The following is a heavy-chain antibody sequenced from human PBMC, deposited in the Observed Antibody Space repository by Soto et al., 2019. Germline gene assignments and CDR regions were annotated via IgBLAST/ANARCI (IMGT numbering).Heavy chain of an antibody. CDR1: GFTFSSYG. J-gene: IGHJ3*02. Sequence: QVQLVESGGGVVQPGRSLRLSCAASGFTFSSYGMHWVRQAPGTGLEWVAVIWYDGSNKYYADSVKGRFTICRDNSKNTLYLQMNSLRADDTAVYYCARDRHYYDSSGYYYDAFDIWGHGTMVTVSS. CDR2: IWYDGSNK. V-gene: IGHV3-33*01. CDR3: ARDRHYYDSSGYYYDAFDI. D-gene: IGHD3-22*01.